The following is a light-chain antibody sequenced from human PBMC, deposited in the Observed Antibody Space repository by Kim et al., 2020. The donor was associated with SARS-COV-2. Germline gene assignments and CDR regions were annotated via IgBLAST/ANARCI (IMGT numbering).Light chain of an antibody. J-gene: IGLJ2*01. V-gene: IGLV4-69*01. CDR3: QTWGTGHVV. CDR1: SGHSSYA. CDR2: LNSDGSH. Sequence: VKLTCTLSSGHSSYAIAWHQQQPEKGPRYLMKLNSDGSHSKGDGIPDRFSGSSSGAERYLTISSLQSEDEADYYCQTWGTGHVVFGGGTQLTVL.